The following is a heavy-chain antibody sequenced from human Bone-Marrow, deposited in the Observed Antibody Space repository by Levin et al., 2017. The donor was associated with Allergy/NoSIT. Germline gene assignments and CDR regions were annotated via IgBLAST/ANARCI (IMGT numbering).Heavy chain of an antibody. V-gene: IGHV4-59*11. CDR1: GDSISSHK. CDR3: ARFWSGLDY. Sequence: SQTLSLTCSFSGDSISSHKWSWIRQPPGKGLEWIGYIYYSGGAHYNPSLESRLTISMDTSKGQFSLKLSSVTAADTAVYYCARFWSGLDYWGQGMLGTGAS. D-gene: IGHD3-3*01. CDR2: IYYSGGA. J-gene: IGHJ4*02.